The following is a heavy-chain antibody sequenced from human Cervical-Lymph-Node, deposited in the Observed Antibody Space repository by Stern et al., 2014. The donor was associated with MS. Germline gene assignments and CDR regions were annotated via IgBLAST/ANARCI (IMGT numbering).Heavy chain of an antibody. CDR2: IWYDGSNE. Sequence: QVQLVESGGGVVQPGGSLRLSCAASGFSFSTYGMHWVRQAPGKGLEWVAVIWYDGSNEFYADSVKGRFTVFRDNSKNTLYVQINSLRAEDTAVYYCARDSQHCRDTRCNKYGMDVWGQGTTVTVSS. CDR1: GFSFSTYG. D-gene: IGHD2-2*02. CDR3: ARDSQHCRDTRCNKYGMDV. V-gene: IGHV3-33*01. J-gene: IGHJ6*02.